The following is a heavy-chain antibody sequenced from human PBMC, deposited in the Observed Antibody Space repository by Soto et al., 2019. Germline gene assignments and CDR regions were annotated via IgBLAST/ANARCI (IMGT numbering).Heavy chain of an antibody. CDR1: GFTVSSNY. D-gene: IGHD3-10*01. CDR2: IYSGGKT. CDR3: ARDPGDGYFQH. V-gene: IGHV3-53*02. J-gene: IGHJ1*01. Sequence: EVQLVETGGGLIQPGGSLRLSCAASGFTVSSNYMNWVRQAPGKGLEWVSVIYSGGKTHYADSVKDRFTISRDNSKNTLYLQMNSLRAEDTAIYYCARDPGDGYFQHWGQGTLVTVSS.